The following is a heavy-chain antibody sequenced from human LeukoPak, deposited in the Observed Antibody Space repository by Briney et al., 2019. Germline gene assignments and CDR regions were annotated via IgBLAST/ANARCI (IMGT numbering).Heavy chain of an antibody. CDR3: ARRYSSGWYGIPDY. CDR2: ISAYNGNT. CDR1: GYTFTSYG. V-gene: IGHV1-18*01. D-gene: IGHD6-19*01. J-gene: IGHJ4*02. Sequence: ASVKVSCKASGYTFTSYGISWVGQAPGQGLEWMGWISAYNGNTNYAQKLQGRVTMTTDTSTSTAYMELRSLRSDDTAVYYCARRYSSGWYGIPDYWGQGTLVTVSS.